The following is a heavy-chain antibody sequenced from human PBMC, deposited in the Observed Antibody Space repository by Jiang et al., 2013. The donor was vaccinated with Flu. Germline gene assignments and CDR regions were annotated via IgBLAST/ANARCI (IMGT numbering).Heavy chain of an antibody. Sequence: EWVSVFGTGGSRYYADSVRGRFTISRDSSTNTLYLTMNSLRVEDTAVYYCAHMSGGGGQSYFFDYWGQGTLVTVSS. CDR3: AHMSGGGGQSYFFDY. D-gene: IGHD3-16*01. CDR2: FGTGGSR. V-gene: IGHV3-23*01. J-gene: IGHJ4*02.